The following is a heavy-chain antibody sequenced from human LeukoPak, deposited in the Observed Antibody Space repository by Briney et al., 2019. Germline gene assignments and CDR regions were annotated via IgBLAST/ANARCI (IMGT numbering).Heavy chain of an antibody. CDR1: GGSFSGYY. V-gene: IGHV4-34*01. CDR3: SRTKSQLPWGLHGFDY. Sequence: SETLSLTCAVYGGSFSGYYWSWIRQPPGKGLEWIGEINHSGSTNYNPSLKSRATISVDTTKDQFLRKLRSVTAADTAVYCCSRTKSQLPWGLHGFDYWGQGTLVTVSS. CDR2: INHSGST. D-gene: IGHD2-21*02. J-gene: IGHJ4*02.